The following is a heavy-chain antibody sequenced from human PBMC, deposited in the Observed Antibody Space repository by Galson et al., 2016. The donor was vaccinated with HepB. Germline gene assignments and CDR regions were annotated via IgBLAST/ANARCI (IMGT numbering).Heavy chain of an antibody. V-gene: IGHV5-51*01. CDR1: GYSFDTYW. J-gene: IGHJ5*01. Sequence: QSGAEVKKPGESLKISCKGSGYSFDTYWIAWVRQMPGKGLEWMGIIYGDESDTRYSPSFEGQVTISADRSISTAYLQWSRLKDTDTAGYYCARVDCSGSSCYSYLAGWFDSWGQGTLVTVSS. CDR3: ARVDCSGSSCYSYLAGWFDS. D-gene: IGHD2-15*01. CDR2: IYGDESDT.